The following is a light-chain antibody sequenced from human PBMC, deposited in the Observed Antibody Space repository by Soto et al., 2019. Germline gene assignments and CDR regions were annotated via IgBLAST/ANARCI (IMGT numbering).Light chain of an antibody. J-gene: IGKJ1*01. CDR1: QSVSSSD. V-gene: IGKV3-20*01. CDR2: GAS. Sequence: EIVLTQSPVTLSWAPGERATLSCSASQSVSSSDLAWYQQKPGQAPRLLIYGASSRATGIPDRFSGSGSGTDFTLTISRLEPDDFAVYYCQQYGSSQTFGQGTKVDI. CDR3: QQYGSSQT.